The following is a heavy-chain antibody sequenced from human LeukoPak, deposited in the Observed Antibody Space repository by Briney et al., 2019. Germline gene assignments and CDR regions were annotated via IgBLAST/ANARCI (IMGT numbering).Heavy chain of an antibody. CDR2: IKQDGSDK. D-gene: IGHD3-22*01. V-gene: IGHV3-7*04. Sequence: GGSLRLSCAASGFTFNTYWMSWVRQAPGKGLEWVANIKQDGSDKYYVDSVKGRFTISRDNAKNSLYLQMNSLRAEDTAVYYCARLIRAWFDYWGQGTLVTVSS. CDR3: ARLIRAWFDY. CDR1: GFTFNTYW. J-gene: IGHJ4*02.